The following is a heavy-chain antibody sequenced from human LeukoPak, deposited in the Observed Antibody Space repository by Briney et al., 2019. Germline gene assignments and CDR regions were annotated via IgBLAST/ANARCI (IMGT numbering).Heavy chain of an antibody. V-gene: IGHV3-23*01. CDR2: ISGSGGST. CDR1: GFTFSNAC. Sequence: PGGSLRLSCAVSGFTFSNACMSWVRQAPGKGLEWVSAISGSGGSTYYADSVKGRFTISRDNSENTLYLQMNSLRAEDTAVYYCAKDRVGATRNYYYYMDVWGKGTTVTVSS. CDR3: AKDRVGATRNYYYYMDV. D-gene: IGHD1-26*01. J-gene: IGHJ6*03.